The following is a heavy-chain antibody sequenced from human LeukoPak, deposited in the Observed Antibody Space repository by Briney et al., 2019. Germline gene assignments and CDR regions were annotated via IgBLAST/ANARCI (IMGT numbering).Heavy chain of an antibody. CDR2: IKQDGIEK. CDR1: GFIFSTYW. J-gene: IGHJ3*01. CDR3: AREGMVRGVPDAFDL. V-gene: IGHV3-7*01. D-gene: IGHD3-10*01. Sequence: GGSLRLSCAASGFIFSTYWMDWVRQVPGKGPEWVANIKQDGIEKYFLGSVKGRFAISRDNAKNLLYLQMTSLRVEDTAVYYCAREGMVRGVPDAFDLWGQGTMVTVSS.